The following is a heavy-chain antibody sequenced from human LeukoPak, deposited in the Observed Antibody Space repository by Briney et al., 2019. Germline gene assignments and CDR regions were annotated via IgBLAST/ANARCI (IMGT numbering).Heavy chain of an antibody. CDR1: GFTFSSYA. Sequence: GGSLRLSCAASGFTFSSYAMSWVRQAPGKGLEWVSAISGSGGSTYHADSVKGRLTISRDNSKNTLYLQMNSLRAEDTVVYYCAKVDFWSGYYYYFDYWGQGTLVTVSS. CDR2: ISGSGGST. J-gene: IGHJ4*02. D-gene: IGHD3-3*01. V-gene: IGHV3-23*01. CDR3: AKVDFWSGYYYYFDY.